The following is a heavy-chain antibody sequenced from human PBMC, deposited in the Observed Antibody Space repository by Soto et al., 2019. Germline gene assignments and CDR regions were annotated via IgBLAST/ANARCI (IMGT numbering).Heavy chain of an antibody. CDR3: ARAKHAYGDFDGIDY. V-gene: IGHV3-48*01. J-gene: IGHJ4*02. CDR1: GFTFSTYS. D-gene: IGHD4-17*01. Sequence: GGSLRLSCAASGFTFSTYSMNWVRQAPGKGLEWVSYISDTSSTIYYADSVKGRFTISRDNAKNSLYLQMKSLRAEDTAVYYCARAKHAYGDFDGIDYWGQGTLVTVSS. CDR2: ISDTSSTI.